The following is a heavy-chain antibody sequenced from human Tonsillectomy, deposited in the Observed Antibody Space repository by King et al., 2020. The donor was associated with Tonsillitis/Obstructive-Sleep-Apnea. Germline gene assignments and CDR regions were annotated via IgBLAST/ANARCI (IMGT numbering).Heavy chain of an antibody. J-gene: IGHJ3*02. D-gene: IGHD6-13*01. CDR3: AKDLIIAVAGTPGDAFDI. CDR2: ISWDSGSL. Sequence: VQLVESGGGLVQPGRSLRLSCAASGFTFDDYAMHWVRQAPGKGLEWVSAISWDSGSLVYAGYVKGRFTFSRDNAKNSVYLQINSLRAESTALYYCAKDLIIAVAGTPGDAFDIWGQGTMVTVSS. V-gene: IGHV3-9*01. CDR1: GFTFDDYA.